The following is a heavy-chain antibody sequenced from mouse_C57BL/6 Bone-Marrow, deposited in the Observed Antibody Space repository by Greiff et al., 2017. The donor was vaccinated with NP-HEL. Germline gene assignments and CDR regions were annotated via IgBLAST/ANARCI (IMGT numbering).Heavy chain of an antibody. Sequence: QVQLQQPGAELVKPGASVKLSCKASGYTFTSYWMHWVKQRPGRGLEWIGRIDPNSGGTKYNEKFKSKATLTVDKPSSTAYMQLSSLTSEDSAVYYCASPLIYYDYGDWYFDVWGTGTTVTVSS. CDR3: ASPLIYYDYGDWYFDV. CDR1: GYTFTSYW. V-gene: IGHV1-72*01. D-gene: IGHD2-4*01. J-gene: IGHJ1*03. CDR2: IDPNSGGT.